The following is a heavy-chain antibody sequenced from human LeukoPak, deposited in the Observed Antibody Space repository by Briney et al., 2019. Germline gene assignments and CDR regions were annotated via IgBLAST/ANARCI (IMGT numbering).Heavy chain of an antibody. V-gene: IGHV3-48*03. CDR2: ISSSGGAR. CDR3: ARGPEDYYESSGYFYL. Sequence: GGSLRLSCAASGFTSNNYEMNWVRQAPGKGLEWVSYISSSGGARYYADSVKGRFTISRDNAKNSLYLQMNSLRGEDTAVYYCARGPEDYYESSGYFYLWGQGTLVTVSS. CDR1: GFTSNNYE. J-gene: IGHJ4*02. D-gene: IGHD3-22*01.